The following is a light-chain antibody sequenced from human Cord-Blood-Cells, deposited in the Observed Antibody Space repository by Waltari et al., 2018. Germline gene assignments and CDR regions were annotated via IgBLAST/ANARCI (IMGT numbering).Light chain of an antibody. Sequence: SVLPQPASVSGSPGQPITISCTGTSSDVGGYNHVSWYQQHPGKAPKLMIYDVSNRPSGVSNRFSGSKSGNTASLTVSGLQAEDEADYYCSSYTSSSRVFGGGTKLTVL. V-gene: IGLV2-14*01. CDR3: SSYTSSSRV. J-gene: IGLJ3*02. CDR2: DVS. CDR1: SSDVGGYNH.